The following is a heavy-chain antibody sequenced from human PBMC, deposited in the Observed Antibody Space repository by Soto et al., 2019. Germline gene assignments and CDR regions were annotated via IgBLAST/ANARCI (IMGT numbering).Heavy chain of an antibody. V-gene: IGHV4-59*13. CDR1: GGSISSYY. D-gene: IGHD4-17*01. CDR3: AREDGDYLFDY. Sequence: QVQLQESGPGLVKPSETLSLTCTVSGGSISSYYWSWIRQPPGKGLEWIGYISYSGSTNHNPSLKRRRTISVDTSQNQFSLNLISVTAADTAVYYCAREDGDYLFDYWGQGTLVTVSS. J-gene: IGHJ4*02. CDR2: ISYSGST.